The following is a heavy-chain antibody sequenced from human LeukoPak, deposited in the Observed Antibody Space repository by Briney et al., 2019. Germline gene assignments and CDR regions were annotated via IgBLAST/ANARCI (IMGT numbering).Heavy chain of an antibody. CDR3: ARAASDWNAFVRYYYYHMDV. CDR1: GGTFSSYA. CDR2: IIPIFGAA. J-gene: IGHJ6*03. D-gene: IGHD1-1*01. V-gene: IGHV1-69*06. Sequence: SVKVSCKASGGTFSSYAISWVRQAPGQGLEWMGGIIPIFGAANYAQKFQGRVTITADKSTSTAYMELSSLRSEDTAVYYCARAASDWNAFVRYYYYHMDVWGKGPTVTVSS.